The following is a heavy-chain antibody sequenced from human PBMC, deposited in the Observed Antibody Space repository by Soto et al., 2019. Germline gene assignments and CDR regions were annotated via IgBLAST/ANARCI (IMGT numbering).Heavy chain of an antibody. V-gene: IGHV3-23*01. D-gene: IGHD4-17*01. CDR3: AKEPGADFGDYCDL. Sequence: EVQLLESGGGLIQPGGSLRLSCAASGFTFSNYAMTWVRQSPGKGLEWDSGINARDDNTYYADSVKGRFTISRDNSKNTLFLQMDSLGAEDTALYYCAKEPGADFGDYCDLWGQGTLVTVSS. CDR1: GFTFSNYA. CDR2: INARDDNT. J-gene: IGHJ4*02.